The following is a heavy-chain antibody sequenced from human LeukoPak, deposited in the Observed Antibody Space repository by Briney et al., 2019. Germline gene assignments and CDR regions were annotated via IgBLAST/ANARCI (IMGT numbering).Heavy chain of an antibody. V-gene: IGHV1-46*01. D-gene: IGHD5-18*01. CDR3: AREAPGYSYGNPTWFDP. CDR1: GYTFTGYY. J-gene: IGHJ5*02. Sequence: EASVKVSCKASGYTFTGYYIHWVRQAPGQGLEWMGLINPSGAYTGSAQKFQGRVTMTRDTSTSTVYMELSSLRSEDTAVYYCAREAPGYSYGNPTWFDPWGQGTLVIVSS. CDR2: INPSGAYT.